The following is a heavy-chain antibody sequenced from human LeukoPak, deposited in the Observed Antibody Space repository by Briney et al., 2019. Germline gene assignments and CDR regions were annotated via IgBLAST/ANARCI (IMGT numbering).Heavy chain of an antibody. D-gene: IGHD3-22*01. J-gene: IGHJ6*03. V-gene: IGHV1-18*04. CDR3: ARDQYYYDSSGYPDYYYYYMDV. CDR1: GYTFTGYY. Sequence: ASVKVSCKASGYTFTGYYMHWVRQAPGQGLEWMGWISAYNGNTNYAQKLQGRVTMTTDTSTSTAYMELRSLRSDDTAVYYCARDQYYYDSSGYPDYYYYYMDVWGKGTTVTISS. CDR2: ISAYNGNT.